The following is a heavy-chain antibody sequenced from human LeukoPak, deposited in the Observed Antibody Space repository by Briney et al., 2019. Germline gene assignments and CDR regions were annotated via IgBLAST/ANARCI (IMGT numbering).Heavy chain of an antibody. V-gene: IGHV3-66*01. D-gene: IGHD6-19*01. Sequence: GGSLRLSCAASGFTVSSNYMSWVRQAPGKGLEWVSVIYSGGSTYYADSVKGRFTISRDNSKNTLYLQMNSLRAEDTAVYYCARDGVGGEQWLVLSYWGQGTLVTVSS. CDR3: ARDGVGGEQWLVLSY. CDR1: GFTVSSNY. CDR2: IYSGGST. J-gene: IGHJ4*02.